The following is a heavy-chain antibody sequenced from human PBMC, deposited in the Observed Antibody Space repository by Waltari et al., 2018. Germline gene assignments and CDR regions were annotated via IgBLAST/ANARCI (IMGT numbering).Heavy chain of an antibody. Sequence: QVQLVQSGAEVKKPGASVKVSCKASGYTFTNFGINWVRQAPGQGLEWMGWDGPCKGEADYEQNIKGRVTMTTDTATTTAFLELRGLGSADTAVYYCARGGGPRTVVALTFDLWGQGTLLTVSS. D-gene: IGHD3-22*01. V-gene: IGHV1-18*01. CDR1: GYTFTNFG. CDR3: ARGGGPRTVVALTFDL. CDR2: DGPCKGEA. J-gene: IGHJ4*02.